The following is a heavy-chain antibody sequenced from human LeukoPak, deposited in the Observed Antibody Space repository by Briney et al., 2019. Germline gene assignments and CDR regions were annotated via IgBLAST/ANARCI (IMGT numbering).Heavy chain of an antibody. V-gene: IGHV4-59*01. Sequence: SETLSLTCTVSGASIRSYYWNWLRQPPGKGLEWIGYINYSGSTNSNPSLKSRATISMGTSKHHFSLKLSSVTAADTAVYFCARDTRSYDSSGYYFFDFWGQGTLVTVSS. CDR3: ARDTRSYDSSGYYFFDF. J-gene: IGHJ4*02. CDR2: INYSGST. CDR1: GASIRSYY. D-gene: IGHD3-22*01.